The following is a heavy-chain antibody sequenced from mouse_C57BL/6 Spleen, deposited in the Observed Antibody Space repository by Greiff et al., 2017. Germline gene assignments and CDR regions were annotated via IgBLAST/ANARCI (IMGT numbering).Heavy chain of an antibody. V-gene: IGHV5-17*01. Sequence: EVMLVESGGGLVKPGGSLKLSCAASGFTFSDYGMHWVRQAPEKGLEWVAYISSGSSTIYYADTVKGRFTISRDNAKNTLFLQMTSLRSEDTAMYYCARLGRGYWYFDVWGTGTTVTVSS. CDR3: ARLGRGYWYFDV. D-gene: IGHD4-1*01. CDR1: GFTFSDYG. J-gene: IGHJ1*03. CDR2: ISSGSSTI.